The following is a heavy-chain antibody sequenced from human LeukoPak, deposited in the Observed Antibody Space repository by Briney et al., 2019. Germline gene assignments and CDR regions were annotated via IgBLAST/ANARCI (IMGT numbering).Heavy chain of an antibody. V-gene: IGHV3-23*01. D-gene: IGHD5-12*01. CDR2: FSGGDGSP. J-gene: IGHJ4*02. Sequence: GGSLRLSCAASGFTFDSYAMTWFRQAPGKGLEWVSSFSGGDGSPYHADSVKGRFTISRDNSKSTLYLQMNSLRAEDTAIYYCAKNGWLRSSGLWGDYWGQGALVTVSS. CDR3: AKNGWLRSSGLWGDY. CDR1: GFTFDSYA.